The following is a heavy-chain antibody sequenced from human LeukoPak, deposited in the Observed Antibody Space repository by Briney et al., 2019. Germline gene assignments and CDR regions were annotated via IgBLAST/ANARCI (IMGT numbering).Heavy chain of an antibody. CDR2: IWYDGSNE. CDR1: GFTFTDFG. J-gene: IGHJ4*02. D-gene: IGHD5-24*01. V-gene: IGHV3-33*01. Sequence: GGSLRLSCAASGFTFTDFGMHWVRQAPGKGLEWVAVIWYDGSNEYYADSVKGRFTISRDNSKNTLYLQMNSLSAEDTAVYYCARDPKGRDGIYWGQGTLVTVSS. CDR3: ARDPKGRDGIY.